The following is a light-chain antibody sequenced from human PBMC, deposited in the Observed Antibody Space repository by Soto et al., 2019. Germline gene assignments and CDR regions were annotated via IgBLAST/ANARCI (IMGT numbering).Light chain of an antibody. CDR2: EVS. Sequence: QSALTQPASVSGSPGQSITISCSGTSSDVGAYNLVSWYQQIPGKAPKLMIFEVSQRPSGVSSRFSGSKSGSTASLTISGLQAEDEADYYCCSFAGGRNVFGTGTKVTVL. V-gene: IGLV2-23*02. J-gene: IGLJ1*01. CDR3: CSFAGGRNV. CDR1: SSDVGAYNL.